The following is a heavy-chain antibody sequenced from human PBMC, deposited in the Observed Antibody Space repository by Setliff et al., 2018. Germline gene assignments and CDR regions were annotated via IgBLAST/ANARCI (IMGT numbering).Heavy chain of an antibody. D-gene: IGHD2-8*01. CDR1: GFTFSNYA. J-gene: IGHJ4*02. CDR2: ISISGGT. CDR3: TTGELNGLWNC. V-gene: IGHV3-23*01. Sequence: GGSLRLSCAASGFTFSNYAMNWVRQAPGKGLEWVSVISISGGTRNADPVKGRFTLSRDDSQSKLYLQMNRLKVEDSAVYYCTTGELNGLWNCWGQGTLVTVSS.